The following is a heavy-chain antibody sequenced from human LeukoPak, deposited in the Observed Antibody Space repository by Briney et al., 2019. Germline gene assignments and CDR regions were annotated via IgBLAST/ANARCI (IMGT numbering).Heavy chain of an antibody. CDR3: ARGTLYDYVWGSYRYIDY. CDR2: INPNSGGT. Sequence: SVKVSCKASGYTFTGYYMHWARQAPGQGLEWMGWINPNSGGTNYAQKFQGRVTMTRDTSISTAYMELSRLRSDDTAVYYCARGTLYDYVWGSYRYIDYWGQGTLVTVSS. CDR1: GYTFTGYY. V-gene: IGHV1-2*02. J-gene: IGHJ4*02. D-gene: IGHD3-16*02.